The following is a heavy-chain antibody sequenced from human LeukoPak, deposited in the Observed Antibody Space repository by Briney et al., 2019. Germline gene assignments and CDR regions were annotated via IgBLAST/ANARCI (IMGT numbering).Heavy chain of an antibody. D-gene: IGHD3-22*01. Sequence: SETLSLTCAVSGYSISSGYYWGWIRQPPGKGLEWIGSIYHSGSTYYNPSLKSRVTISVDTSKNQFSLKLSSVTAADTAVYYCARHSITMIVVAIDYWGQGTLLTVSS. J-gene: IGHJ4*02. CDR3: ARHSITMIVVAIDY. CDR2: IYHSGST. V-gene: IGHV4-38-2*01. CDR1: GYSISSGYY.